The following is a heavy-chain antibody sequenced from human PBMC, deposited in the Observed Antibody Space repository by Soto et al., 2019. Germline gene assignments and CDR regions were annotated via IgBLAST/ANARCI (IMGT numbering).Heavy chain of an antibody. J-gene: IGHJ6*02. CDR1: GGSISRSSYY. CDR3: ARASSTVYYYYGTAV. CDR2: IYYSGSP. Sequence: PSDTLSLTCTVSGGSISRSSYYWGWIRQPPGKGLEWIGSIYYSGSPYYNPSLKSRVTISVDTSKNQFSLKLSSVTAADTAVYYCARASSTVYYYYGTAVWGQWT. D-gene: IGHD4-17*01. V-gene: IGHV4-39*01.